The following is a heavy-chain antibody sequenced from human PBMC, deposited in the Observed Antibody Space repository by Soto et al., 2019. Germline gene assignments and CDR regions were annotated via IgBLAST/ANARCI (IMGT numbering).Heavy chain of an antibody. Sequence: QVQLVQSGAEVKKPGASVKVSCKASGYTFTSYGISWVRQAPGQGLEWMGWISAYNGNTNYAQKLQGRVTMTTDTSTSTAYMELRSLRSDDTAVYYCARDRDTAMAYYYYYYGMDVWGQGTTVTVSS. CDR3: ARDRDTAMAYYYYYYGMDV. J-gene: IGHJ6*02. CDR2: ISAYNGNT. D-gene: IGHD5-18*01. V-gene: IGHV1-18*01. CDR1: GYTFTSYG.